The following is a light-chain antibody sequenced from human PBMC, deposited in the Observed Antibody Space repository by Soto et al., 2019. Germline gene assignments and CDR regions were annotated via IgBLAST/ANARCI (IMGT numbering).Light chain of an antibody. J-gene: IGKJ1*01. CDR3: MQGTHWPPT. CDR1: QDIRNY. Sequence: IQLTQSPSSLSASVGDRVTVTWLASQDIRNYLDWYQQKPGKAPKLLICDASTLYRGVPSRFSGSGSGTDFTLKISRVEAEDVGVYYCMQGTHWPPTFGQGTKVDIK. V-gene: IGKV1-9*01. CDR2: DAS.